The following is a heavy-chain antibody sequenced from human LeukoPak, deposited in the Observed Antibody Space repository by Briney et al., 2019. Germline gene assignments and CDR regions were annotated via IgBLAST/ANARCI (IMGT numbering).Heavy chain of an antibody. J-gene: IGHJ5*02. V-gene: IGHV3-74*01. CDR3: TRDPRNKGLDQ. CDR1: GFTLSYYW. D-gene: IGHD1/OR15-1a*01. Sequence: GGYLRLSCAASGFTLSYYWMHWVRQAPGKGLVWVSCINGDGSRTNYADSVKGRFTISRDNAKNTPYLVRNSLTAEDTAVSSCTRDPRNKGLDQWGQGTLVTVSS. CDR2: INGDGSRT.